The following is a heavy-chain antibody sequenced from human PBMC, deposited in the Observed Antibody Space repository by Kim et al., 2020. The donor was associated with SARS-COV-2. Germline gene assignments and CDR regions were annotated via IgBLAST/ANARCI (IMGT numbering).Heavy chain of an antibody. V-gene: IGHV3-23*01. CDR3: VKDFWVRGVKSFGGMDV. D-gene: IGHD3-10*01. CDR2: ISVSGGTI. Sequence: GGSLRLSCAASGFTFSSCAMSWVRQAPGKGLEWVSVISVSGGTIYYADSVKGRFTISRDNSKNTLYLQMNSLRAEDTAVYYCVKDFWVRGVKSFGGMDVWGQGTTVTVSS. CDR1: GFTFSSCA. J-gene: IGHJ6*02.